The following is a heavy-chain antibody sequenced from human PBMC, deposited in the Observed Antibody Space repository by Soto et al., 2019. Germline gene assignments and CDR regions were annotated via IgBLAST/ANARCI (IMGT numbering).Heavy chain of an antibody. CDR3: ARHTPAISISDH. CDR2: IYYSGST. D-gene: IGHD2-15*01. Sequence: QLQLQESGPGVVKPSETLSLTCTVSGGSISSSSYYWGWIRHPPGKGLERIGSIYYSGSTYYNPSLKGRVAISVGTSKNQFSLKLSSVTAADTAVYYCARHTPAISISDHWGQGTLVTGSS. J-gene: IGHJ4*02. V-gene: IGHV4-39*01. CDR1: GGSISSSSYY.